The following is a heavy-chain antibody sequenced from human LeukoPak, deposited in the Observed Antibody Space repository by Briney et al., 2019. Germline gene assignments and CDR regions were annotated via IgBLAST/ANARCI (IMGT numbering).Heavy chain of an antibody. D-gene: IGHD5-12*01. CDR1: GGSFSGYY. Sequence: SETLSLTCAVYGGSFSGYYWSWIRQPPGKGLEWIGEINHSGSTNYNPSLKSRVTISVDTSKNQFSLKLSSVTAADTAVYYCARSLRIPNWSDPWGQGTLVTVSS. V-gene: IGHV4-34*01. J-gene: IGHJ5*02. CDR3: ARSLRIPNWSDP. CDR2: INHSGST.